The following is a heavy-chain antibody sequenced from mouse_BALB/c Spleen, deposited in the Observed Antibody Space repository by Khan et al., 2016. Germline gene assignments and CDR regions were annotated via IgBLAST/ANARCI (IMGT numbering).Heavy chain of an antibody. J-gene: IGHJ4*01. CDR2: IRTTANNHAT. CDR1: GFTLSDAW. Sequence: EVKLEESGGGLVQPGGSMKLSCTASGFTLSDAWMDWVRQSPEKGLEWVAEIRTTANNHATYYAESVKGRFSISRDDSKSSVYLQMNSLRPEDTGIYYCTRRGIAMDYWGQGTSVTVSS. V-gene: IGHV6-6*01. CDR3: TRRGIAMDY.